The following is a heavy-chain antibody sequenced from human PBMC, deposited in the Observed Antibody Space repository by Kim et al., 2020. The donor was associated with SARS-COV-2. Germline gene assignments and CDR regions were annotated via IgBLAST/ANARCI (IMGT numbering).Heavy chain of an antibody. CDR1: GVSVTTYW. V-gene: IGHV3-74*01. D-gene: IGHD1-1*01. Sequence: GGSLRLSCTASGVSVTTYWMHWVRQVPGKGLQWVSRLNNGGTSSTYADFVKGRFAISRDNLKATLYLRMTSLRAEDTAVYFCARGGVTGSLLDDWGQG. CDR3: ARGGVTGSLLDD. CDR2: LNNGGTSS. J-gene: IGHJ4*02.